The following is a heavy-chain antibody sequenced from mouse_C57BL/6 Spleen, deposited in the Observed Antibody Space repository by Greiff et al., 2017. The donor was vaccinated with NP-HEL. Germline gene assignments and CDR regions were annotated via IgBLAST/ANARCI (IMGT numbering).Heavy chain of an antibody. Sequence: QVQLKQPGAELVKPGASVKLSCKASGYTFTSYWMHWVKQRPGQGLEWIGMIHPNSGSTNYNEKFKSKATLTVDKSSSTAYMQLSSLTSEDSAVYYCARHYGSSPWYFDVWGTGTTVTVSS. D-gene: IGHD1-1*01. CDR1: GYTFTSYW. CDR2: IHPNSGST. J-gene: IGHJ1*03. V-gene: IGHV1-64*01. CDR3: ARHYGSSPWYFDV.